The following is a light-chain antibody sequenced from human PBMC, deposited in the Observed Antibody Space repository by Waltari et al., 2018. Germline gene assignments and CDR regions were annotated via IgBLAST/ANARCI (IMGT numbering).Light chain of an antibody. CDR2: YDS. Sequence: SSALTQPPSVSVAPGPTARITCGGDNLGSYYGNWYQQKPGQAPVLVIFYDSDRPSGSPERFSGSNTGNTATLTISSVEAGDEAKYYCHVWHPDMDPGVFGPGTEVSV. V-gene: IGLV3-21*02. CDR1: NLGSYY. CDR3: HVWHPDMDPGV. J-gene: IGLJ1*01.